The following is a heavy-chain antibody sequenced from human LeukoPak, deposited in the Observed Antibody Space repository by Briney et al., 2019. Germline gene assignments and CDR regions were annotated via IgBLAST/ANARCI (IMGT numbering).Heavy chain of an antibody. Sequence: ASVEVSFTASGYTFTIYGISWVRQAPGQGLEWMGWISAYNGNTNYAQKLQGRVTMTTDTSTSTAYMELRSLRSDDTAVYYCARDRNLWAAAAGYWGQGTLVTVSS. D-gene: IGHD6-13*01. V-gene: IGHV1-18*04. CDR3: ARDRNLWAAAAGY. CDR1: GYTFTIYG. CDR2: ISAYNGNT. J-gene: IGHJ4*02.